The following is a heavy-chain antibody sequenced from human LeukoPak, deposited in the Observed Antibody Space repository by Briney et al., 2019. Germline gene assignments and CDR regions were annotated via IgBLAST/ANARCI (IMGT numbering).Heavy chain of an antibody. J-gene: IGHJ4*02. CDR3: TTGYERGGLGPGDGYNFAF. D-gene: IGHD5-24*01. V-gene: IGHV3-23*01. CDR1: GFTFSNYA. Sequence: GGSLRLSCAASGFTFSNYAMTWVRQAPGKGLEWVSVISGSGSNTDYADSVKARFTISRDNSKNTLSLQMNSLKTEDTAVYYCTTGYERGGLGPGDGYNFAFWGQGTLVTVSS. CDR2: ISGSGSNT.